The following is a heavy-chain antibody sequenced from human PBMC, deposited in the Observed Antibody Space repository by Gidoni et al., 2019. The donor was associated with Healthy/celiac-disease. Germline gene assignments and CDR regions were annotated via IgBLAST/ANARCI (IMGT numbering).Heavy chain of an antibody. CDR3: ARDRPSDAFDI. CDR1: GYTCSGYS. J-gene: IGHJ3*02. V-gene: IGHV1-2*06. CDR2: INPNRGAT. Sequence: QVQLLQSGAAVKKPGASVTVSCTASGYTCSGYSMHWVRQAPGQGLEWMGRINPNRGATKYAQKFQGRVTVNRDTSISAADMELSSLRSDDTAVYYCARDRPSDAFDIWGQGTMLTVSS.